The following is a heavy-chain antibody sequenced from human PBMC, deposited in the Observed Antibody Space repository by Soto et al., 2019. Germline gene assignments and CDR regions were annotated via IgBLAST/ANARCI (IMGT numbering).Heavy chain of an antibody. CDR2: IGTAGDT. Sequence: GGSLRLSCAASGFTFSSYDMQWIRQATGKGLEWVSAIGTAGDTYYPGSVKGRFTISRENAKNSLYLQMNSLRAGDTAVYYCARGLTGAFDYWGQGTLVTVSS. CDR1: GFTFSSYD. V-gene: IGHV3-13*01. D-gene: IGHD3-9*01. CDR3: ARGLTGAFDY. J-gene: IGHJ4*02.